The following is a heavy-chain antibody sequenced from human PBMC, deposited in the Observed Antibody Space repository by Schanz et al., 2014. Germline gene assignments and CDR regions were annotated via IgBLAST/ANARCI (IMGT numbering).Heavy chain of an antibody. CDR2: VSRSTPDI. D-gene: IGHD3-3*01. CDR3: VRDSFFAFDY. V-gene: IGHV3-48*01. Sequence: EVQLLESGGGLVQPGGSLRLSCTASGFPFSSYSMNWVRQAPGKGLEWVSYVSRSTPDIYYADSVKGRFTMSRDNAKNSLYLQMNSLRAEDTAVYYCVRDSFFAFDYWGQGTLVTVSS. CDR1: GFPFSSYS. J-gene: IGHJ4*02.